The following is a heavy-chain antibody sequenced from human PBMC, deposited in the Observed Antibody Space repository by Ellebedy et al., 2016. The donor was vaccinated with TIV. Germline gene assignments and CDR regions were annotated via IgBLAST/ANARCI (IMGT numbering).Heavy chain of an antibody. CDR3: ARVVPFGEFKSWFDP. D-gene: IGHD3-10*01. CDR2: IYATGST. V-gene: IGHV4-4*07. J-gene: IGHJ5*02. CDR1: GGSLSADY. Sequence: MPSETLSLTCTVSGGSLSADYWHWIRQPAGQRLEWIGRIYATGSTNYNPSLKSRVPMSVDRSKNQLSLRLISVTAADTAVYYCARVVPFGEFKSWFDPWGQGTLVTVSS.